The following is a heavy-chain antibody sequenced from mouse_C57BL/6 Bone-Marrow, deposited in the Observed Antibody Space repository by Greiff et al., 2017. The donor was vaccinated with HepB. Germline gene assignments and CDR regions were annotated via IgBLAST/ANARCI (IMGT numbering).Heavy chain of an antibody. CDR3: ARGGFSTTVVATRYFDV. V-gene: IGHV1-81*01. CDR2: IYPRSGNT. J-gene: IGHJ1*03. D-gene: IGHD1-1*01. Sequence: VQLQQSGAELARPGASVKLSCKASGYTFTSYGISWVKQRTGQGLEWIGEIYPRSGNTYYNEKFKGKATLTADKSSSTAYMELRSLTSEDAAVYYWARGGFSTTVVATRYFDVWGTGTTVTVSS. CDR1: GYTFTSYG.